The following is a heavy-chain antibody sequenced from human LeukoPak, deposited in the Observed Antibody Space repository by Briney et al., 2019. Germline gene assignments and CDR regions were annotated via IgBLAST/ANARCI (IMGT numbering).Heavy chain of an antibody. J-gene: IGHJ4*02. V-gene: IGHV3-23*01. CDR3: AKANYYDSSGYYENLDY. CDR1: GFTFSSNT. Sequence: GGSLRLSCAASGFTFSSNTMSWVRQAPGKGLEWVSAITGSGGSTYHADSVKGRFTISRDNSKNTLYPQMNRLRAEDTAVYYCAKANYYDSSGYYENLDYWGQGTLVTVSS. D-gene: IGHD3-22*01. CDR2: ITGSGGST.